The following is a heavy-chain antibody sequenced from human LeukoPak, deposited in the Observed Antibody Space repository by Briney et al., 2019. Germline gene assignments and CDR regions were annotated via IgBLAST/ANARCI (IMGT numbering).Heavy chain of an antibody. CDR3: ARAPGGSGWSYYYYYYYMDV. D-gene: IGHD6-19*01. Sequence: SETLSLTCTVSGYSISSGYYWGWIRQPPGKGLEWIGSMYHSGSTYYKPSLKSRATISLDTSKNQFSLKLRSVTAADTAVYYCARAPGGSGWSYYYYYYYMDVWGKGTTVTVSS. CDR1: GYSISSGYY. CDR2: MYHSGST. J-gene: IGHJ6*03. V-gene: IGHV4-38-2*02.